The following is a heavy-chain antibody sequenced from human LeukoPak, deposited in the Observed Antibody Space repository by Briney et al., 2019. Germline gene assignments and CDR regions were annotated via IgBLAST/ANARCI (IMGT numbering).Heavy chain of an antibody. Sequence: SQTLSLTCTVSGGSISSGGYYWSWIRQPPGKGLEWIGYIYHSGSTYYNPSLKSRVTISVDRSKNQFSLKLSSVTAAVTAVYYCARGPSRGYSGYELGDYWGQGTLVTVSS. V-gene: IGHV4-30-2*01. D-gene: IGHD5-12*01. CDR3: ARGPSRGYSGYELGDY. CDR1: GGSISSGGYY. CDR2: IYHSGST. J-gene: IGHJ4*02.